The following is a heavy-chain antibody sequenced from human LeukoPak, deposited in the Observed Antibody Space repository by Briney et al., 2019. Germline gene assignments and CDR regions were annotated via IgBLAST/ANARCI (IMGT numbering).Heavy chain of an antibody. Sequence: GASVKVSCKVSGHRLNEICTHWVRQAPGKGLEWMGSFDPDPEDGGTIYSQSFQGRITMTEDTFTGTASLEVISLTSEGTAFYYCALGKSYSPLEYWGQGTLVTVSS. J-gene: IGHJ4*02. D-gene: IGHD2-21*01. CDR2: FDPDPEDGGT. V-gene: IGHV1-24*01. CDR1: GHRLNEIC. CDR3: ALGKSYSPLEY.